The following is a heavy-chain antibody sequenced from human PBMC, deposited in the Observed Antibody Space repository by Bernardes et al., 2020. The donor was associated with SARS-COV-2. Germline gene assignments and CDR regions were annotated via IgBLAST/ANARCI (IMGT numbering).Heavy chain of an antibody. J-gene: IGHJ1*01. CDR2: IHFTGST. D-gene: IGHD2-15*01. CDR1: GGSINTNY. V-gene: IGHV4-59*01. Sequence: SETLSLTCTVSGGSINTNYWSWVRQPPGKGLEWIGYIHFTGSTNYNPSLKSRVTMSLDASKKQFYLSLRYMTAADTAVYYCAREADGSGGYLLHWGQGTLVSVSS. CDR3: AREADGSGGYLLH.